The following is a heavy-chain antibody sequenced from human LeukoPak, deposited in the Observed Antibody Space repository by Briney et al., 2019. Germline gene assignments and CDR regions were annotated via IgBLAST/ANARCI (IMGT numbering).Heavy chain of an antibody. J-gene: IGHJ4*02. CDR2: INHSGST. D-gene: IGHD6-19*01. CDR1: GRSFSGYY. Sequence: SETLSLTCAVYGRSFSGYYWSWIRQPPGKGLEWNGEINHSGSTNYNPSLKSRVTISVDTSKNQFSLKLSSVTAADTAVYYCARGLWIAVAGTSIDYWGQGTLVTVSS. V-gene: IGHV4-34*01. CDR3: ARGLWIAVAGTSIDY.